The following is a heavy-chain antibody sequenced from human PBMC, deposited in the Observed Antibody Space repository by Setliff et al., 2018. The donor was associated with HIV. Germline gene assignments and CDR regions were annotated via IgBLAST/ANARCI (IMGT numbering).Heavy chain of an antibody. Sequence: SETLSLTCAVYGGSFSGYYWSWIRQPPGKGLEWIGSLFYTGSTSCNPSLKSRVTISGDTSKNQLSLKLSSVTAADTAVYYCARQNSGYAPGPFDYWGQGSLVTVSS. J-gene: IGHJ4*02. CDR1: GGSFSGYY. D-gene: IGHD5-12*01. V-gene: IGHV4-34*12. CDR3: ARQNSGYAPGPFDY. CDR2: LFYTGST.